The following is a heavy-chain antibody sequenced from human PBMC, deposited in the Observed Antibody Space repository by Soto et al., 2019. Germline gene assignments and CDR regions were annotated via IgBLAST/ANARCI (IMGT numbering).Heavy chain of an antibody. CDR3: AREPLKWYGMDV. D-gene: IGHD1-26*01. Sequence: SISSGDYYWSWIRQSPGTGLEWIGYIFYTGSTYYNPSLRSRFAISVDTSKNQFSLKLSSVTAADAAVYYCAREPLKWYGMDVWGQGTTVT. V-gene: IGHV4-30-4*01. CDR2: IFYTGST. CDR1: SISSGDYY. J-gene: IGHJ6*02.